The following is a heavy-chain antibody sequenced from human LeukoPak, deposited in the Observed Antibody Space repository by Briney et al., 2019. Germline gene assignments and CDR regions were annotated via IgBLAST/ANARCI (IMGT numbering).Heavy chain of an antibody. CDR1: GYSISSGYY. V-gene: IGHV4-38-2*02. CDR2: IYHSGST. CDR3: ARGDLVGATSDWFDP. D-gene: IGHD1-26*01. J-gene: IGHJ5*02. Sequence: SETLSLTYTVSGYSISSGYYWGWIRQPPGKGLEWIGSIYHSGSTYYNPSLKSRVTISVDTSKNQFSLKLSSVTAADTAVYYCARGDLVGATSDWFDPWGQGTLVTVSS.